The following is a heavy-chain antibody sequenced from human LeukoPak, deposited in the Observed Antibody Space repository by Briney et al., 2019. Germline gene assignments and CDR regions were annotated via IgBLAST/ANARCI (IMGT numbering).Heavy chain of an antibody. J-gene: IGHJ4*02. V-gene: IGHV4-30-4*01. CDR3: ARDSYSYGYGGFDY. D-gene: IGHD5-18*01. Sequence: SQTLSLTCTVSGGSISSGDRYWSWIRQSPGKGLEWIGYIYSTGNTYYNPSLKSRVIISVDTSKNQFSLELNSVTAADTAVYYCARDSYSYGYGGFDYRGQGILVTVSS. CDR2: IYSTGNT. CDR1: GGSISSGDRY.